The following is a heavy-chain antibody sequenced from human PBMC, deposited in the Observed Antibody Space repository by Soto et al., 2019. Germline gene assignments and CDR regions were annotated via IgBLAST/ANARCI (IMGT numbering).Heavy chain of an antibody. CDR2: INPSGGST. CDR3: ARDRQWLINYYYGMDV. J-gene: IGHJ6*02. Sequence: ASVKVSCKASGYTFTSYYMLWVRQAPGQGLEWMGIINPSGGSTSYAQKSQGRVTMTRDTSTSTVYMELSSLRSEDTAVYYCARDRQWLINYYYGMDVWGQGTTVTVSS. V-gene: IGHV1-46*01. D-gene: IGHD6-19*01. CDR1: GYTFTSYY.